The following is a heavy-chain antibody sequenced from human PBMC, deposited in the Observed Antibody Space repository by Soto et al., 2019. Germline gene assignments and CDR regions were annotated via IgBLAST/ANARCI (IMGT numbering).Heavy chain of an antibody. J-gene: IGHJ4*02. D-gene: IGHD6-6*01. CDR3: ATDGGEAARQYSGFDY. CDR1: GYNFTSYG. Sequence: QVSLVQSVAEVKKPGASVKVSCKASGYNFTSYGISWVRQAPGQGLEWMGWISAYNGNTNYAQKLQGRVTMTTDTSTRAGIMERRALSSDDTTVSYCATDGGEAARQYSGFDYCGEGTLGGVSS. V-gene: IGHV1-18*01. CDR2: ISAYNGNT.